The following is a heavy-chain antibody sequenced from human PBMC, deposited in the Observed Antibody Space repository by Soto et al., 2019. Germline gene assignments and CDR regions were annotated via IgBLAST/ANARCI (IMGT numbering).Heavy chain of an antibody. J-gene: IGHJ4*02. D-gene: IGHD4-17*01. CDR2: ISYDGSNK. Sequence: GGSLRLSCAASGFTFSSYGMHWVRQAPGKGLEWVAVISYDGSNKYYADSVKGRFTISRDNSKNTLYLQMNSLRAEDTAVYYCAKGGRYGDFDYWGQGTLVTVSS. V-gene: IGHV3-30*18. CDR1: GFTFSSYG. CDR3: AKGGRYGDFDY.